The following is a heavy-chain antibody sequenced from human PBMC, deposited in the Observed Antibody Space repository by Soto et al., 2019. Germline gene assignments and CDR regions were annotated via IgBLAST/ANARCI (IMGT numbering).Heavy chain of an antibody. J-gene: IGHJ5*02. CDR1: GGSFSGYY. CDR3: ARDEYSDSSGYYP. Sequence: QVQLQQWGAGLLKPSETLSLTCAVYGGSFSGYYWSWIRQPPGKGLESIGEINHSGSTNYNPSLSRRVTISLDMSKHQSSLKLSSVTAADTAVYYCARDEYSDSSGYYPWGQGPLVTVSS. V-gene: IGHV4-34*01. D-gene: IGHD3-22*01. CDR2: INHSGST.